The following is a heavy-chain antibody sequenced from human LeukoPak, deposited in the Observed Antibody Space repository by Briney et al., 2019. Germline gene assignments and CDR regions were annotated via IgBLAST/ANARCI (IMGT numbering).Heavy chain of an antibody. J-gene: IGHJ4*02. D-gene: IGHD3-3*01. V-gene: IGHV4-38-2*02. CDR2: SYHTGST. CDR1: GYSISSGYY. CDR3: ARGPYDFWSGYSHDY. Sequence: SETLSLTCTVSGYSISSGYYWGWIQQSPGKGLEWTGSSYHTGSTYYNPSLKSRVTISIDTSKNQFSLKLSSVTAADTALYYCARGPYDFWSGYSHDYWGQGTLVTVSS.